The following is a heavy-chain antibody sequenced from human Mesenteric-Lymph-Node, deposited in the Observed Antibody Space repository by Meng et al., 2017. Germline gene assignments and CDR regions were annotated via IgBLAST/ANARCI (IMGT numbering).Heavy chain of an antibody. V-gene: IGHV3-21*01. Sequence: GESLKISYAASGFIFSRYEMNWVRQAPGKGLEWVSSISSSSSYIYYADSVKGRFTISRDNAKNSLYLQMNSLRAEDTAVYYCARDSPSGWYFDYWGQGTLVTVSS. J-gene: IGHJ4*02. CDR3: ARDSPSGWYFDY. CDR2: ISSSSSYI. CDR1: GFIFSRYE. D-gene: IGHD6-19*01.